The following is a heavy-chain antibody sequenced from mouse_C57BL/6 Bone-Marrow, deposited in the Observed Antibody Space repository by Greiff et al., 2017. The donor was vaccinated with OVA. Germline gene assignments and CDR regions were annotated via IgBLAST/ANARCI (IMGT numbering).Heavy chain of an antibody. V-gene: IGHV1-82*01. CDR2: IYPGDGDT. J-gene: IGHJ3*01. D-gene: IGHD4-1*01. Sequence: QVQLQQPGAELVKPGASVKISCKASGYAFSSSWMNWVKQRPGKGLEWIGRIYPGDGDTNYNGKFKGKATLTADKSSSTAYMQLSSLTSEDSAVYFCARLADWGFAYWGQGTLVTVSA. CDR3: ARLADWGFAY. CDR1: GYAFSSSW.